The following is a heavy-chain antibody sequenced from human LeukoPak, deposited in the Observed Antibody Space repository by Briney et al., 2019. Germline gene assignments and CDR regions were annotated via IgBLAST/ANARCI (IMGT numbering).Heavy chain of an antibody. CDR3: ARILDSAWGELGY. CDR2: IKQDGSEK. CDR1: GFTFSSYW. Sequence: PGGSLRLSCAASGFTFSSYWMSWVRQAPGKGLEWVANIKQDGSEKLYVDSVKGRFTVSRDNAKNSLYLQMNSLRAEDTAVYYCARILDSAWGELGYWGQGTLVTVSS. V-gene: IGHV3-7*01. J-gene: IGHJ4*02. D-gene: IGHD6-19*01.